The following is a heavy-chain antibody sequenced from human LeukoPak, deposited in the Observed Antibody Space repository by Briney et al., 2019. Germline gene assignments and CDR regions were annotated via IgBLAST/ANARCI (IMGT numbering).Heavy chain of an antibody. V-gene: IGHV4-34*01. CDR3: ARLGRGYYYYYMDV. J-gene: IGHJ6*03. CDR2: INHSGST. Sequence: SETLSLTCAVYGGSFSGYYWSWIRQPPGKGLEWIGEINHSGSTNYNPSLKSRVTISVDTSKNQFSLKLSSVTAADTGVYYCARLGRGYYYYYMDVWGKGTTVTVSS. CDR1: GGSFSGYY.